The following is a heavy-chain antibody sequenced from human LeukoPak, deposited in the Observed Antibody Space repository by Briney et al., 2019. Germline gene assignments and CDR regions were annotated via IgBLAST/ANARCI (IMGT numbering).Heavy chain of an antibody. D-gene: IGHD6-13*01. J-gene: IGHJ5*02. V-gene: IGHV6-1*01. Sequence: SQTLSLTCAISGDSVSSKSAAWNWIRQSPSRGLEWLGRTYYRSNWYSDYAASVKSRITINPDTSKNQFSLHLNSVTPEDTAVYYCARVRFKQQVFWFDPWGQGTPVTVSS. CDR3: ARVRFKQQVFWFDP. CDR2: TYYRSNWYS. CDR1: GDSVSSKSAA.